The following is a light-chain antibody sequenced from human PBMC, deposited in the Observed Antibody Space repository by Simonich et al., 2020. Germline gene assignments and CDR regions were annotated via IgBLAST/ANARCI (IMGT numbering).Light chain of an antibody. J-gene: IGLJ2*01. V-gene: IGLV2-11*01. CDR1: SSDVGGYNY. CDR2: DVS. Sequence: QSALTQPRSVSGSPGQSVTISCTGTSSDVGGYNYVSWYQQHPGKAPKLMIYDVSKRPSGVSDRFSGSKSGNPASLTISGLQAEDEADYYCCSYAASYVVFGGGTKLTVL. CDR3: CSYAASYVV.